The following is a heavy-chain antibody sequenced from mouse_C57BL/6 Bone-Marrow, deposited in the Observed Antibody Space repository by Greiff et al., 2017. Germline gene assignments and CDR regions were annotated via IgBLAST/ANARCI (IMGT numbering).Heavy chain of an antibody. J-gene: IGHJ1*03. CDR2: LDPENGDT. V-gene: IGHV14-4*01. D-gene: IGHD1-1*01. CDR1: GFNIKDDY. Sequence: VQLQQSGAELVRPGASVKLSCTASGFNIKDDYMHWVKQRPEQGLEWIGWLDPENGDTEYASKFPGKATITADTSSNTAYLQLSSLTSEDTAVYYCTTGITTVVAGGGYWYFDVWGTGTTVTVAS. CDR3: TTGITTVVAGGGYWYFDV.